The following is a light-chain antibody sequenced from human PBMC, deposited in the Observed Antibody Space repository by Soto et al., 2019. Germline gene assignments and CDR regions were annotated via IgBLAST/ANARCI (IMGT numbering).Light chain of an antibody. J-gene: IGKJ1*01. CDR3: QQHSHWPPWT. Sequence: DIQMTQSPSALSASVGDRATITCRASQSISSWLAWYQQKPGKAPKLLIYKASTLKSGVPSRFSGSGSGTEFTLTISSLEPEDFAVYYCQQHSHWPPWTFGQGTKVDIK. CDR1: QSISSW. CDR2: KAS. V-gene: IGKV1-5*03.